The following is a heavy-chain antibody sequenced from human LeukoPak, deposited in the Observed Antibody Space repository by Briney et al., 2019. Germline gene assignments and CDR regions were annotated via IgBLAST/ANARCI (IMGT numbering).Heavy chain of an antibody. CDR1: GFTFSTYR. Sequence: GGSLRLSCAASGFTFSTYRMTWVRQAPGKGLEWVANINQDGNEKYYVDSVKGRFTISRDNAENSLYLQMNSLRAEDTATYYCAGDERWLQYYWGQGSLVTVSS. J-gene: IGHJ4*02. D-gene: IGHD5-24*01. CDR2: INQDGNEK. CDR3: AGDERWLQYY. V-gene: IGHV3-7*01.